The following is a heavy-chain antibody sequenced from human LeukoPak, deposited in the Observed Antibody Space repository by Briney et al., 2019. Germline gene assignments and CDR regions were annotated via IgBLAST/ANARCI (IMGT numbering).Heavy chain of an antibody. CDR3: ARDTNGLRDY. D-gene: IGHD1-1*01. CDR2: IYSGGST. CDR1: GCTVSSNY. Sequence: PGGSLRLSCAASGCTVSSNYMSWVRQAPGKGLKWVSVIYSGGSTYYADSVKGRFTISRDNSKNTLYLQMNSLRAEDTAVYYCARDTNGLRDYWGQGTLVTVSS. J-gene: IGHJ4*02. V-gene: IGHV3-53*01.